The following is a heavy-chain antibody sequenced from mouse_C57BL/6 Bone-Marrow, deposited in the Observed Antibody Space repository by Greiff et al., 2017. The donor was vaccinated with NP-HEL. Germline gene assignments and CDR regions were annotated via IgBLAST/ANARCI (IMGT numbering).Heavy chain of an antibody. CDR2: IDPSDSYT. D-gene: IGHD1-1*01. V-gene: IGHV1-50*01. CDR1: GYTFTSYW. J-gene: IGHJ4*01. CDR3: ARRITGVVATDYAMDY. Sequence: QVQLKQPGAELVKPGASVKLSCKASGYTFTSYWMQWVKQRPGQGLEWIGEIDPSDSYTNYNQKFKGKATLTVDTSSSTAYRQRSSLTSEYSAVYYCARRITGVVATDYAMDYWGQGTSVTVSS.